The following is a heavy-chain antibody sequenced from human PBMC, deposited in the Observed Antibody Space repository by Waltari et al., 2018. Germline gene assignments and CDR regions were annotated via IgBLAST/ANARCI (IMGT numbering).Heavy chain of an antibody. CDR3: RRGQDEAKDAFDI. V-gene: IGHV1-8*03. Sequence: VELAQSGAEAKKPRVSVKVACKESGDTLTGYDKDCGRQVTGQWLEWMGWNNTNSGTTGDAQKFQSRVTISSNTSISTDYMELRSLRSEETAVYYWRRGQDEAKDAFDIWGQGTMVTVSS. D-gene: IGHD5-12*01. J-gene: IGHJ3*02. CDR2: NNTNSGTT. CDR1: GDTLTGYD.